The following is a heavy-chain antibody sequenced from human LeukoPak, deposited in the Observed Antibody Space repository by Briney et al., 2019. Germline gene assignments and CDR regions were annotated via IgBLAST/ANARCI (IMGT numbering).Heavy chain of an antibody. CDR2: IYYSGST. V-gene: IGHV4-59*01. D-gene: IGHD4-23*01. CDR3: ARSVVTPYWYFDL. Sequence: SETLSLTCTVSGGSISNYYWSWIRQPPGKGLEWIGYIYYSGSTYYNPSLKSRVTISLDTSKNQFSLKLSSVTTADTAVYYCARSVVTPYWYFDLWGRGTLVTVSS. J-gene: IGHJ2*01. CDR1: GGSISNYY.